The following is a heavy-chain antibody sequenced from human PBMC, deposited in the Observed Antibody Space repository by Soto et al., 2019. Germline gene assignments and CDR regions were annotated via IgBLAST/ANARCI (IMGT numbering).Heavy chain of an antibody. CDR1: GYTFTSYG. Sequence: ASVKVSCKASGYTFTSYGISWVRQAPGQGLEWMGWISAYNGNTNYAQKLQGRVTMTTDTSTSTAYMELRSLRSDDTAVYYCARDLSLLSMGADETVSYYFDYWGQGTLVTVSS. CDR2: ISAYNGNT. J-gene: IGHJ4*02. V-gene: IGHV1-18*01. D-gene: IGHD1-26*01. CDR3: ARDLSLLSMGADETVSYYFDY.